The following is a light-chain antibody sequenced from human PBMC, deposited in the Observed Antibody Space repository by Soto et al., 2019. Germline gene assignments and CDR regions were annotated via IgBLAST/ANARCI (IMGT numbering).Light chain of an antibody. V-gene: IGKV1-17*01. J-gene: IGKJ1*01. CDR1: EGISSY. Sequence: DIQMTQSPSSLSASVGDRVTITCLASEGISSYLNWYQLKPGKAPNLLIYAASTLQSGVPSRFSGSGSGTEFTLTISSLQPDDFATYYCQQYQSYSRTFGQGTKVDIK. CDR3: QQYQSYSRT. CDR2: AAS.